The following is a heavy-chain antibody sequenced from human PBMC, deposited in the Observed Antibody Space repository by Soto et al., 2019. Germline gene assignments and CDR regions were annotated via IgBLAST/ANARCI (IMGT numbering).Heavy chain of an antibody. Sequence: SLKDSCKASVGTFSSYAISWVRQAPGQGLEWMGGIIPIFGTANYAQKFQGRVTITADESTSTAYMELSSLRSEDTAVYYCATPGPYDSSGSYHNWGQGTLATVSS. CDR1: VGTFSSYA. CDR2: IIPIFGTA. D-gene: IGHD3-22*01. V-gene: IGHV1-69*13. CDR3: ATPGPYDSSGSYHN. J-gene: IGHJ4*02.